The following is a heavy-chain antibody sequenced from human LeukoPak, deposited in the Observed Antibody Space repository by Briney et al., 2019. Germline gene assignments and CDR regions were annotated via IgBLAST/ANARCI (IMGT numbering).Heavy chain of an antibody. CDR1: GYTFNTYG. D-gene: IGHD6-19*01. J-gene: IGHJ5*02. Sequence: GASVKVSCKASGYTFNTYGINWVRQAPGQGLEWMGWISAYIGNTNYAQNFQGRITLTTDTSTSMAYMELTGLRSDDTAVYYCARDGRQWVPLNWFDPWGQGTLVTVSS. CDR2: ISAYIGNT. CDR3: ARDGRQWVPLNWFDP. V-gene: IGHV1-18*04.